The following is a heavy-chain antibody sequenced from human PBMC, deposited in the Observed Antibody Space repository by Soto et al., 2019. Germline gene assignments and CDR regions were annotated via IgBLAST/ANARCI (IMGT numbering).Heavy chain of an antibody. CDR3: ARLSIAAAEHWFDP. V-gene: IGHV4-39*01. CDR1: GGSISSSSYY. D-gene: IGHD6-13*01. J-gene: IGHJ5*02. Sequence: SETLSLTCTVSGGSISSSSYYWGWIRQPPGKGLEWIGNINYSGSTYYNPSLKSRVTISVDTSKNQFSLKLSSVTAADTAVYYCARLSIAAAEHWFDPWGQGTLVTVSS. CDR2: INYSGST.